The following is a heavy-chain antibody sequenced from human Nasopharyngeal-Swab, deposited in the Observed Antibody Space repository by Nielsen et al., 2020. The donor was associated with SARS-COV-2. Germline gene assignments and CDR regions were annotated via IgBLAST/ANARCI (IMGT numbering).Heavy chain of an antibody. CDR3: ARVAVVFDY. J-gene: IGHJ4*02. CDR2: ISGSGSTI. Sequence: GESLKISCAASGFTFSSYAMSWVRQAPGKGLEWVSAISGSGSTIYYADSVKSRFTISRDNAKNSLYLQMNSLRAEDTAVYYCARVAVVFDYWGQGTLVTVSS. D-gene: IGHD6-19*01. V-gene: IGHV3-23*01. CDR1: GFTFSSYA.